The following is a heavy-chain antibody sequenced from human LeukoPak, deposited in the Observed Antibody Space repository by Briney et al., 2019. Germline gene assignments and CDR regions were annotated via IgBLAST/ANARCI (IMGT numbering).Heavy chain of an antibody. D-gene: IGHD6-6*01. J-gene: IGHJ3*02. Sequence: PGGSLRLSCAASGFTFSSYGMHWVRQAPGKGLEWVAVIWYDGSNKYYADSVKGRFTISRDNSKNTLYLQTNSLRAEDTAVYYCARGGGIAARTPTPTDDAFDIWGQGTMVTVSS. V-gene: IGHV3-33*01. CDR3: ARGGGIAARTPTPTDDAFDI. CDR1: GFTFSSYG. CDR2: IWYDGSNK.